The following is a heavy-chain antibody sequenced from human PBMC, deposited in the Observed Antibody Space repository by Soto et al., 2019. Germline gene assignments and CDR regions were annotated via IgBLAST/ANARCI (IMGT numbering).Heavy chain of an antibody. CDR1: GGSFSGYY. D-gene: IGHD3-3*01. CDR3: ARRRGRFLEWSPYYFDY. Sequence: SETLSLTCAVYGGSFSGYYWSWIRQPPGKGLEWIGEINHSGSTNYNPSLNSRVTISVETSKNQFSLKLSSVTAADTAVYYCARRRGRFLEWSPYYFDYWGQGTLVTVSS. J-gene: IGHJ4*02. V-gene: IGHV4-34*01. CDR2: INHSGST.